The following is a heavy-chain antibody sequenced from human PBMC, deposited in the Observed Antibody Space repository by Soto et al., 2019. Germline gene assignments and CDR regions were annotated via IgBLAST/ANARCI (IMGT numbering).Heavy chain of an antibody. CDR1: GFTFSNYG. D-gene: IGHD2-8*01. Sequence: ASVKVSCKASGFTFSNYGLNWVRQAPGQGLEWMGWVSANNGHTNYAQNLQGRVSKTTDTSTSTAYMELRGLTFDDTAVYYCARDIESVTAKHFFYYYAMDVWGQGTTVTVSS. CDR2: VSANNGHT. J-gene: IGHJ6*02. V-gene: IGHV1-18*01. CDR3: ARDIESVTAKHFFYYYAMDV.